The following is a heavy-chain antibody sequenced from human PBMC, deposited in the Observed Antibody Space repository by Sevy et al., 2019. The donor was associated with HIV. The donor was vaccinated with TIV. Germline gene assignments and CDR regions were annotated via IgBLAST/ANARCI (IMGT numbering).Heavy chain of an antibody. J-gene: IGHJ4*02. V-gene: IGHV1-69*13. CDR3: ARGGGNGWYYFDY. Sequence: ASVKVSCKASGGTFSSYGISWVRQAPGQRLEWMGGITPLLGTVNYAQKFQGRVTITADESTKTAYMELSSLRSEDTAVYYSARGGGNGWYYFDYWGQETLVTVSS. CDR2: ITPLLGTV. D-gene: IGHD6-19*01. CDR1: GGTFSSYG.